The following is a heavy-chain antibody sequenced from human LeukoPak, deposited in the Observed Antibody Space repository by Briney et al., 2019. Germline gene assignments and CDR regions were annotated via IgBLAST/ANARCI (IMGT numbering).Heavy chain of an antibody. V-gene: IGHV4-59*01. J-gene: IGHJ3*02. Sequence: SSETLSLTCTVSGGSISSYYWSWIRQPPGKGLEWIAYIDYRGSTTYNPSLKSRVTISVDTSRNQFSLKLSSVTAADTAVYYCARSRSGYSYDHAAFDIWGQGAMVTVSS. CDR1: GGSISSYY. CDR3: ARSRSGYSYDHAAFDI. CDR2: IDYRGST. D-gene: IGHD5-18*01.